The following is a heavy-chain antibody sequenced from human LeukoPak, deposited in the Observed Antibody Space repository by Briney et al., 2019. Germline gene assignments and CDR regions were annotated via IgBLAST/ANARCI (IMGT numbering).Heavy chain of an antibody. CDR3: ANNRASLDY. V-gene: IGHV3-7*02. J-gene: IGHJ4*02. CDR2: INQEGSEK. CDR1: GFXFSNSG. Sequence: GGSLRLSCAASGFXFSNSGISWVRQAPGKGLEWVANINQEGSEKNCVDSVKGRFTISRDNAKNALYLQMNSLRAEDTAVYYCANNRASLDYWGQGTLVTVSS. D-gene: IGHD2/OR15-2a*01.